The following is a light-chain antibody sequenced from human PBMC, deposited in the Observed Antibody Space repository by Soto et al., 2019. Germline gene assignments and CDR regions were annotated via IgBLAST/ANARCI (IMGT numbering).Light chain of an antibody. V-gene: IGKV3-20*01. CDR3: QQYDSAPYT. CDR1: QTVSSSY. Sequence: EIVLTQSPGTLSLSPGERATLSCRASQTVSSSYLAWYQQKPGQAPRLLIYGASSRATGIPDSFSGSGSGTDFTLSIGRLEPEDFAVYYCQQYDSAPYTFGQGTNLEIK. J-gene: IGKJ2*01. CDR2: GAS.